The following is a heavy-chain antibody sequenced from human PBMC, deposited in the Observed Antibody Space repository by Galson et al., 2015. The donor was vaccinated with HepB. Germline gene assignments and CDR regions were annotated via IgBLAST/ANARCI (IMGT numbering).Heavy chain of an antibody. CDR1: GFTFSSYS. Sequence: SLRLSCAASGFTFSSYSMNWVRQAPGKGLEWVSYISSSSSTIYYADSVKGRFTISRDNAKNSLYLQMNSLRAEDTAVYYCARDGVEQLAPDMDVWGKGTTVTVSS. V-gene: IGHV3-48*01. CDR3: ARDGVEQLAPDMDV. CDR2: ISSSSSTI. D-gene: IGHD6-6*01. J-gene: IGHJ6*03.